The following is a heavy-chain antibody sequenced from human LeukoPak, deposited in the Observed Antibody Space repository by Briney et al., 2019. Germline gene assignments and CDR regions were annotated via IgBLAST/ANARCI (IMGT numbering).Heavy chain of an antibody. V-gene: IGHV3-30*02. CDR3: AKDPYSYGSYFDY. D-gene: IGHD5-18*01. CDR1: GITFSGCG. CDR2: IWYDGRDK. J-gene: IGHJ4*02. Sequence: GGSLRLSCAAYGITFSGCGMHWVRQAPGKGLEWVAFIWYDGRDKYYADSVKGQFTISRDNSKNTLYLQMNSLRAEDTAVYYCAKDPYSYGSYFDYWGQGTLVTVSS.